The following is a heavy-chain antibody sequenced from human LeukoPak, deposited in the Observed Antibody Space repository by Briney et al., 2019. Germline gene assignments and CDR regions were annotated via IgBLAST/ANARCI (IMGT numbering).Heavy chain of an antibody. CDR3: ARDGGIIVVVPAVDY. J-gene: IGHJ4*02. D-gene: IGHD2-2*01. CDR1: GYTFTSYG. V-gene: IGHV1-18*04. Sequence: ASVKVSCKASGYTFTSYGISWVRQAPGHGLEWMGWISAYNGNTNYAQKLQGRVSMTTDTSTSTAYMELRSLRSDDTAVYYCARDGGIIVVVPAVDYWGQGTLVTVSS. CDR2: ISAYNGNT.